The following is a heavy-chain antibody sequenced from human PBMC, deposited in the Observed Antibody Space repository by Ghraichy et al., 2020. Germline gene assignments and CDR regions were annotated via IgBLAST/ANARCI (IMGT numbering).Heavy chain of an antibody. V-gene: IGHV4-39*01. Sequence: SGWCGGWVRQPGGKGLGWVGSIYCRGSPYSNPSLKSRVTISVETSKNQFSLKLSSVTAADMAVYHCARHDSSWYWFDPWGQGTLVTVSS. CDR1: SGWC. D-gene: IGHD6-13*01. CDR2: IYCRGSP. CDR3: ARHDSSWYWFDP. J-gene: IGHJ5*02.